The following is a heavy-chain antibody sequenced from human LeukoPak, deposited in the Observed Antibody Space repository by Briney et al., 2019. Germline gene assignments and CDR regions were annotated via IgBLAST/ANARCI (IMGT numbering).Heavy chain of an antibody. J-gene: IGHJ3*02. CDR1: GYTFTGYY. V-gene: IGHV1-2*02. CDR3: AGSDYDFWSGYLGI. D-gene: IGHD3-3*01. Sequence: GASVKVSCKASGYTFTGYYMHWVRQAPGQGLERMGWINPNSGGTNYAQKFQGRVTMTRDTSISTAYMELSRLRSDDTAVYYCAGSDYDFWSGYLGIWGQGTMVTVSS. CDR2: INPNSGGT.